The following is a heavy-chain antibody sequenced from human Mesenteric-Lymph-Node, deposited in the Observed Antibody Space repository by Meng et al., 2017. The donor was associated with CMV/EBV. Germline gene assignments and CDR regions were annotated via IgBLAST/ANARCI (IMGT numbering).Heavy chain of an antibody. Sequence: GGSLRLSCAASGFTLRSHTMNWVRQAPGKGLEWVSSISTVGTYIYYTDSVKGRFTISRDNEQNSLYLQMNSLRAEDTAVYYCARVRVYGSGSLRYWGQGTLVTVSS. J-gene: IGHJ4*02. V-gene: IGHV3-21*01. CDR1: GFTLRSHT. CDR2: ISTVGTYI. D-gene: IGHD3-10*01. CDR3: ARVRVYGSGSLRY.